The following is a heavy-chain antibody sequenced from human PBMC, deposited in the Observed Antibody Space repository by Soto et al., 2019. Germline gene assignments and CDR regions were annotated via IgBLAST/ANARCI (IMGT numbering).Heavy chain of an antibody. Sequence: PSETLSLTCTVSGGSISSYYWSWIRQPPRKGLEWIGYIYYSGSTHYNPSLKSRVTISVDTSKNQFSLKLSSVTAADTAVYYCAREDAGATFDYWGQGTLVTVSS. J-gene: IGHJ4*02. V-gene: IGHV4-59*01. CDR1: GGSISSYY. CDR3: AREDAGATFDY. CDR2: IYYSGST. D-gene: IGHD7-27*01.